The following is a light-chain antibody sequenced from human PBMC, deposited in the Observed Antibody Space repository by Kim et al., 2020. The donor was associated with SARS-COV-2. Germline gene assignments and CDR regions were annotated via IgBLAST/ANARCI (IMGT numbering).Light chain of an antibody. CDR2: GIT. Sequence: TTTSCRGTGSDVGDYTFVSQYHQHSAKAPTLFVYGITKRPSGVSVSFSGSNSGNTASLTISGLQAEDEADYHCASYTNSIAWVFGGGTQLTVL. J-gene: IGLJ3*02. CDR3: ASYTNSIAWV. CDR1: GSDVGDYTF. V-gene: IGLV2-14*04.